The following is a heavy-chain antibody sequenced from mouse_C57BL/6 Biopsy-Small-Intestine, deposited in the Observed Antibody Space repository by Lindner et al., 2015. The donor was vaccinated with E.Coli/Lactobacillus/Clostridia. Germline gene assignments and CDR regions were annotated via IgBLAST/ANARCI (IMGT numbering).Heavy chain of an antibody. CDR1: GFTFSDYG. CDR2: ISSGSNTI. Sequence: VQLQESGGGLVKPGGSRKLSCAASGFTFSDYGMHWVRQAPEKGLEWVAYISSGSNTIYYADTVKGRFTISRDNAKNTLFLQMTSLRSEDTAMYYCARDGYYSAWFAYWGQGTLVTVSA. V-gene: IGHV5-17*01. D-gene: IGHD2-3*01. CDR3: ARDGYYSAWFAY. J-gene: IGHJ3*01.